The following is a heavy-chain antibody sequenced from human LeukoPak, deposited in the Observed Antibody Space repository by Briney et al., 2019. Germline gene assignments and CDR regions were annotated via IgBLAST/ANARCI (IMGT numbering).Heavy chain of an antibody. CDR2: ISGSGGST. J-gene: IGHJ4*02. CDR3: AKATSYCGGDCQFYFDY. V-gene: IGHV3-23*01. D-gene: IGHD2-21*02. CDR1: GFTFSSYV. Sequence: GGSLRLSCAASGFTFSSYVMSWVRQAPGKGLEWVSAISGSGGSTHYADSVKGRFTISRDSSKNTLYLQMNSLRAEDTAVYYCAKATSYCGGDCQFYFDYWGQGTLVTVSS.